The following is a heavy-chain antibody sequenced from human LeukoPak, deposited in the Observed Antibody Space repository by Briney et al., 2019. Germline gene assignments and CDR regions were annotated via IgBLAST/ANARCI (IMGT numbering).Heavy chain of an antibody. CDR2: ISSSENTI. V-gene: IGHV3-11*01. CDR1: GFTFSDYY. D-gene: IGHD1-26*01. J-gene: IGHJ6*03. CDR3: AKDGGTYPYFLDV. Sequence: GGSLRLSCAASGFTFSDYYMSWIRQAPGKGLEWVSYISSSENTIYYADSVKGRFTISRDNAKNSLYLQMNSLRADDTAIYICAKDGGTYPYFLDVWGKGTTVIVSS.